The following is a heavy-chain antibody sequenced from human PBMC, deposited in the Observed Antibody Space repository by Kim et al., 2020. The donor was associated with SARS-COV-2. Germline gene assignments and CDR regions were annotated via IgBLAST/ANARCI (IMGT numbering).Heavy chain of an antibody. V-gene: IGHV1-3*04. J-gene: IGHJ4*02. Sequence: ASVKVSCKASGYTFINYVMHWVRQAPGQRLEWMGLISIGNDNTKYSQKFQGRVTITRDTSASTAYMELTSLRSEDTATYYCARGSGWAFDYWGQGTLVTV. CDR2: ISIGNDNT. D-gene: IGHD6-19*01. CDR3: ARGSGWAFDY. CDR1: GYTFINYV.